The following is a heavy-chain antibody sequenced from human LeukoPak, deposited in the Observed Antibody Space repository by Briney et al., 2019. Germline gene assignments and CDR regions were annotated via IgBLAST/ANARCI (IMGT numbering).Heavy chain of an antibody. CDR2: ISAYNGNT. CDR1: GYTFTSYG. V-gene: IGHV1-18*01. D-gene: IGHD6-6*01. CDR3: ASLSSSSDIDYYYGMDV. J-gene: IGHJ6*02. Sequence: ASVKVSCKASGYTFTSYGISWVRQAPGQGLEWRGWISAYNGNTNYAQKLQGRVTMTTDTSTSTAYMELRSLRSDDTAVYYCASLSSSSDIDYYYGMDVWGQGTTVTVSS.